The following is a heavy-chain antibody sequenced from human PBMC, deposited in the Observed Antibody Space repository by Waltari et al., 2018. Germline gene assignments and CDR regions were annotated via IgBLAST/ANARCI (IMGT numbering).Heavy chain of an antibody. D-gene: IGHD3-16*01. J-gene: IGHJ4*02. CDR1: CYPISSGYH. V-gene: IGHV4-38-2*02. Sequence: QVQLQESGPGLVKPSETLSLTRAVTCYPISSGYHWGWIWQPPGKGLEWNGSIYHSGSTYYNPSLKSRVTISVDTSNNQFSLKLTSMTAADTAIYYCARETRGDLDYWGQGTLVTVSS. CDR2: IYHSGST. CDR3: ARETRGDLDY.